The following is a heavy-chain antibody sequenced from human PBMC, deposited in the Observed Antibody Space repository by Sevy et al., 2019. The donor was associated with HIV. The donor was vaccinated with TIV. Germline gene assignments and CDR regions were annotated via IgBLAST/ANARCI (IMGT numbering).Heavy chain of an antibody. Sequence: GGSLRLSCAASGFTFSSYAIHWVRQAPGKGLEWVAVISYDGSNKYYADSVKGRFTISRDNSKNTLYLQINSLRPEDTAIYHCVRDIGYSGYDALGGFDYWGQGTLVTVSS. CDR2: ISYDGSNK. V-gene: IGHV3-30-3*01. CDR3: VRDIGYSGYDALGGFDY. D-gene: IGHD5-12*01. CDR1: GFTFSSYA. J-gene: IGHJ4*02.